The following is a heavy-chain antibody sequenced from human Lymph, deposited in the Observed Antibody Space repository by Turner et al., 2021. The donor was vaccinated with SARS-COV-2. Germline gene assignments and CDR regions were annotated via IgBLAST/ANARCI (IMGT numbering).Heavy chain of an antibody. CDR1: GGSMKSNY. CDR2: IYYRGST. J-gene: IGHJ5*02. V-gene: IGHV4-59*01. Sequence: QVQLQESGPRLVKPLETLSLTCTVSGGSMKSNYWSWIRQPPGKRLEWIGYIYYRGSTNYNPSLESRVTISVDTSRNQFSLNLTSVTAADTAIYYCARETVNNWVDPWGQGTLVTVSS. CDR3: ARETVNNWVDP. D-gene: IGHD2-21*02.